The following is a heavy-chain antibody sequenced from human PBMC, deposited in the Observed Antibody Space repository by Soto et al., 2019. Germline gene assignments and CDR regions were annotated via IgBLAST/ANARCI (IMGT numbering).Heavy chain of an antibody. D-gene: IGHD5-18*01. CDR2: INPNSGGT. J-gene: IGHJ4*02. CDR3: ARDLGSQLWYHFDY. CDR1: GYTFTGYY. V-gene: IGHV1-2*04. Sequence: ASVKVSCKASGYTFTGYYMHWVRQAPGQGLEWMGWINPNSGGTNYAQKFQGWVTMTRDTSISTAYMELSRLRSDDTAVYYCARDLGSQLWYHFDYWGQGTLVTVSS.